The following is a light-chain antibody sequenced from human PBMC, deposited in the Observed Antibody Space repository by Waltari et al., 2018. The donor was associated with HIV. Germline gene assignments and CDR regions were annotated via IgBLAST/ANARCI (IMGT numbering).Light chain of an antibody. CDR3: ATWDDSLNAWV. Sequence: QSVLNQSPSASGTPGQRVIISCSGSSSHIGSNPVTWYQQFPGTAPKLLIYSYGQRPSGVPERFSGSKSATSASLAISGLRSEDEADYYCATWDDSLNAWVFGGGTKLTVL. CDR2: SYG. J-gene: IGLJ3*02. V-gene: IGLV1-44*01. CDR1: SSHIGSNP.